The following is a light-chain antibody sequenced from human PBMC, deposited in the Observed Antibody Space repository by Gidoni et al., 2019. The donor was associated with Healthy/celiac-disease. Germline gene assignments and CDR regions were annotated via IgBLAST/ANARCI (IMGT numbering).Light chain of an antibody. CDR1: QSVSRI. V-gene: IGKV3-15*01. Sequence: EIVLTQSPATLPVSPGERATLSCRASQSVSRILAWYQQKPGQAPRLLIYDASTRATGIPARFSGSGSGTEFTLTISSLQSEDFAVYYCQQYNNWPPYTFGQGTKLEIK. CDR2: DAS. J-gene: IGKJ2*01. CDR3: QQYNNWPPYT.